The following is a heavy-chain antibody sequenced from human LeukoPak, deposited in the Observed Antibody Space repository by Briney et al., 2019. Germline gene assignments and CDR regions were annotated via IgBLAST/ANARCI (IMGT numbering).Heavy chain of an antibody. CDR2: ISSSSSYI. J-gene: IGHJ4*02. Sequence: PGGSLRLSCAASGFTFSSYSMYWVRQAPGKGLEWVSSISSSSSYIYYADSVKGRFTISRDNAKNSLYLQMNSLRAEDTAVYYCARGASGTGSSSWGFDYWGQGTLVTVSS. V-gene: IGHV3-21*01. D-gene: IGHD6-13*01. CDR3: ARGASGTGSSSWGFDY. CDR1: GFTFSSYS.